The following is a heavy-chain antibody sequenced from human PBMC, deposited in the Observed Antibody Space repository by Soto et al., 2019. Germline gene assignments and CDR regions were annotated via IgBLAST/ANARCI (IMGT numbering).Heavy chain of an antibody. V-gene: IGHV3-30-3*01. J-gene: IGHJ4*02. CDR3: ARSIAVAGVDS. CDR2: ISNDGSKK. Sequence: QVHLVESGGGVVQPGRSLRLSCVASGFTFSTYAIHWVRQAPGKGLDWVAVISNDGSKKYFVDSVKGRFTISRDNSNNTVYLQMNSLRAEDTALYYCARSIAVAGVDSWGPGTLVTVSS. D-gene: IGHD6-19*01. CDR1: GFTFSTYA.